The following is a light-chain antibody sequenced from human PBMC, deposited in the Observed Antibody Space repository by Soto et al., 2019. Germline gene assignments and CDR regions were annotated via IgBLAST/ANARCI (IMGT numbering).Light chain of an antibody. CDR3: MQALQTPYT. J-gene: IGKJ2*01. Sequence: DIVMTQSPLSLPVTPGEPASISCRSSQSLLHSNGYNYLDWYLQKPGQSPQLLIYLGSNRASGVPDRFGGSGLGSDFTLKISRVEAEDVGVYYCMQALQTPYTFGQGTKLEIK. CDR1: QSLLHSNGYNY. V-gene: IGKV2-28*01. CDR2: LGS.